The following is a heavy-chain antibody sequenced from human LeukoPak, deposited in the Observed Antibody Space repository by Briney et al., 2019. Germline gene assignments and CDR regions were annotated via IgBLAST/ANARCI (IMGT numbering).Heavy chain of an antibody. V-gene: IGHV3-7*01. CDR3: ARERDGSGSFTDY. Sequence: VGCLRLSPAASGFTPSSDWMRCGRPAPREGLGRGSNKKQDGSEKYYVDSVKGRFTISRDNDKNSLYLHMNCQRAEDTAVYYCARERDGSGSFTDYWGQGTLVTVSS. CDR1: GFTPSSDW. CDR2: KKQDGSEK. D-gene: IGHD3-10*01. J-gene: IGHJ4*02.